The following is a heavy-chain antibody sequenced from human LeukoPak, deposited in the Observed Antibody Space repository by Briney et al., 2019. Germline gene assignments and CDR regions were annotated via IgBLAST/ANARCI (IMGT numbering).Heavy chain of an antibody. CDR1: GYTFTGYY. Sequence: ASVKVSCKASGYTFTGYYMHGVRQAPGQGLEWMGWISAYNGNTNYAQKLQGRVTMTTDTSTSTAYMELRSLRSDDTAVYYCARSARTMVRGVIRYWGQGTLVTVSS. CDR2: ISAYNGNT. D-gene: IGHD3-10*01. V-gene: IGHV1-18*04. J-gene: IGHJ4*02. CDR3: ARSARTMVRGVIRY.